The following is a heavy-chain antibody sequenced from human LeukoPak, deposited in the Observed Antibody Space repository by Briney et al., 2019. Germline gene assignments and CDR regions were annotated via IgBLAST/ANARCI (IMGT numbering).Heavy chain of an antibody. J-gene: IGHJ4*02. D-gene: IGHD3-3*01. CDR3: ARSTIFAVPAPFGY. Sequence: SETLSLTCTVSGGSISSSSYYWGWIRQPPGKGLEWIGSIYYSGSTCYNPSLKSRVTISVDTSKNQFSLKLSSVTAADTAVYYCARSTIFAVPAPFGYWGQGILVTVSS. CDR2: IYYSGST. CDR1: GGSISSSSYY. V-gene: IGHV4-39*01.